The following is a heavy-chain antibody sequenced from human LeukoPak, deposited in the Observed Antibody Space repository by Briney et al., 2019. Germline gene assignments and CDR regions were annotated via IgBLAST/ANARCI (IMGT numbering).Heavy chain of an antibody. CDR3: AKPVTDYYYDSSGYPGDAFDI. Sequence: GGSLRLSCAASGFTFSSYGMHWVRQAPGKGLEWVAVISYDGSNKYYADSVKGRFTISRDNSKNALYLQMNSLRAEDTAVYYCAKPVTDYYYDSSGYPGDAFDIWGQGTMVTVSS. CDR1: GFTFSSYG. CDR2: ISYDGSNK. D-gene: IGHD3-22*01. V-gene: IGHV3-30*18. J-gene: IGHJ3*02.